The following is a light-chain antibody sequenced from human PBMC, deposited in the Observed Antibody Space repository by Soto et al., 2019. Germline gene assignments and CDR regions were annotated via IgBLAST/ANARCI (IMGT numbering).Light chain of an antibody. CDR3: GTWDSSLSAVV. CDR2: ENN. CDR1: SSNIGNNY. V-gene: IGLV1-51*02. J-gene: IGLJ2*01. Sequence: QSVLTQPPSVSAAPGQTVTISCSGSSSNIGNNYVSWYQQLPGTAPKLLIYENNKRPSGIPDRFSGSKSGKSATLGITGLQTGDEADYYCGTWDSSLSAVVFGGGTKLTVL.